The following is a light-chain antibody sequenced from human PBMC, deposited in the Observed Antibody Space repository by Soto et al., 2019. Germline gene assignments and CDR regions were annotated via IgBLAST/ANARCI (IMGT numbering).Light chain of an antibody. CDR1: QDITNY. CDR3: QQFDSLPIA. J-gene: IGKJ5*01. V-gene: IGKV1-33*01. Sequence: DIQMPQSPSSLSASVGVRVTITCQASQDITNYLNWYQQKPGKAPRLLVYDGSNLDTGVPSRFIGSGSGTHFSFTISSLHPEDIATYYCQQFDSLPIAFGQGTRLEI. CDR2: DGS.